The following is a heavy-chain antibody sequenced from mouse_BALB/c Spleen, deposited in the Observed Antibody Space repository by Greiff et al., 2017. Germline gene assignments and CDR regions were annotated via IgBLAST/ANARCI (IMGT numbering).Heavy chain of an antibody. CDR3: ARGAQLQAY. V-gene: IGHV5-12-2*01. D-gene: IGHD2-12*01. CDR1: GFTFSSYT. CDR2: ISNGGGST. Sequence: EVKVEESGGGLVQPGGSLKLSCAASGFTFSSYTMSWVRQTPEKRLEWVAYISNGGGSTYYPDSVKGRFTISRDNARNILYLQMSSLRSEDTAMYYCARGAQLQAYWGQGTLVTVSA. J-gene: IGHJ3*01.